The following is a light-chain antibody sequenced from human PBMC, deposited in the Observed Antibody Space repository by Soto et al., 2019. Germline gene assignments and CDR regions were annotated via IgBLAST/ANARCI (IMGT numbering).Light chain of an antibody. CDR2: GTF. CDR3: QQYNDWPRT. J-gene: IGKJ1*01. CDR1: QSVSSN. Sequence: EIVMTQSPATLSVSPGESATLSCRASQSVSSNLAWYQQKPGQAPRVLISGTFTRATGIPARFSGSGSGTEFTLTISSLQSEDFAVYFCQQYNDWPRTFGQGTKVDIK. V-gene: IGKV3-15*01.